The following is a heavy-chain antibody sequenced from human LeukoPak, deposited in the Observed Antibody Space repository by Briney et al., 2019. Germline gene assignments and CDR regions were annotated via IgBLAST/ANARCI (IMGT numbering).Heavy chain of an antibody. V-gene: IGHV1-18*01. J-gene: IGHJ4*02. CDR2: ISAYNGNT. CDR3: ARDLDQYSGRFGGFGHDF. Sequence: ASVKVSCKASGYTFTNYGINWVQQAPGQGLEWMGWISAYNGNTNYAQRLQGRVTMTTDTSTSTAYTELRSLRSDDTAVYYCARDLDQYSGRFGGFGHDFWGQGTLVTVSS. CDR1: GYTFTNYG. D-gene: IGHD1-26*01.